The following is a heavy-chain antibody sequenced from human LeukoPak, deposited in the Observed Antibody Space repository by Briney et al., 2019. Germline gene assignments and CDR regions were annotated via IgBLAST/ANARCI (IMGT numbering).Heavy chain of an antibody. J-gene: IGHJ4*02. D-gene: IGHD6-6*01. Sequence: SETLSLTCTVSGGSISSYYWSWIRQPPGKGLEWIGYIYYSGSTNYNPSLKSRVTISVDTSKNQFSLKLSSVTAADTAVYYCARSRYSSSTTPFDYWGQGTLVTVSS. CDR2: IYYSGST. V-gene: IGHV4-59*01. CDR3: ARSRYSSSTTPFDY. CDR1: GGSISSYY.